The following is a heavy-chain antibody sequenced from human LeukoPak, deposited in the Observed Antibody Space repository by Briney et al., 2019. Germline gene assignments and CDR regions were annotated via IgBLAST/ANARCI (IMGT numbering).Heavy chain of an antibody. V-gene: IGHV4-39*07. CDR2: IYYSGST. CDR3: ARDKGDSSEFDY. J-gene: IGHJ4*02. D-gene: IGHD5-18*01. Sequence: PSETLSLTCTVSGGSISSSSYYWGWIRQPPGKGLEWIGSIYYSGSTYYNPSLKSRVTISVDTSKNQFSLKLSSVTAADTAVYYCARDKGDSSEFDYWGQGTLVTVPS. CDR1: GGSISSSSYY.